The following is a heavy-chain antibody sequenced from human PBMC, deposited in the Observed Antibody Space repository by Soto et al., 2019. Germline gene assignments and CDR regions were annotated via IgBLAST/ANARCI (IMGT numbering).Heavy chain of an antibody. V-gene: IGHV3-30-3*01. CDR1: GFTFSIYA. Sequence: GGSLRLSCAASGFTFSIYAMNWVRHAPGKGLEWVALISYDGINTYYADSVKGRFTISRDSSKNMLYLQMNSLRAADTAVYYCGRCSSTSCHLGSDYWGQGTLVTVSS. D-gene: IGHD2-2*01. CDR3: GRCSSTSCHLGSDY. J-gene: IGHJ4*02. CDR2: ISYDGINT.